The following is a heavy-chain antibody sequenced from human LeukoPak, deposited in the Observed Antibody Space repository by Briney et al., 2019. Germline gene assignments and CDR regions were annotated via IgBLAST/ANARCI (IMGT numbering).Heavy chain of an antibody. CDR3: AAERTGGIDY. Sequence: GGSLRLSCAASGITFRDYWMSWIRQAPGKGLEWVSCISTSGSTTYYADSVKGRFTISRDNAKSSLYLQMDSLRAEDTAVYYCAAERTGGIDYWGQGTLVTVSS. D-gene: IGHD6-25*01. J-gene: IGHJ4*02. CDR1: GITFRDYW. V-gene: IGHV3-11*04. CDR2: ISTSGSTT.